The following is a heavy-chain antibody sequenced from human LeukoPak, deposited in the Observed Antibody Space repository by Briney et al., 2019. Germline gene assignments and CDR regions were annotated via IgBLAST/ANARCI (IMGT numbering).Heavy chain of an antibody. J-gene: IGHJ6*03. CDR3: ARDSSSLGMDV. Sequence: GGSLRLSCAASGFTFSSYAMHWVRQAPGKGLEWVAVISYDGSNKYYADSVKGRFTISRDNSKNTLYLQMNSLRAEDTAVYYCARDSSSLGMDVWGKGTTVTVSS. CDR2: ISYDGSNK. V-gene: IGHV3-30-3*01. CDR1: GFTFSSYA. D-gene: IGHD6-13*01.